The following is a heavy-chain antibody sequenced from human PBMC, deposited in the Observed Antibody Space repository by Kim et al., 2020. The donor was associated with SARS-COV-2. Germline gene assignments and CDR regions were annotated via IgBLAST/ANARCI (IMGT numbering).Heavy chain of an antibody. J-gene: IGHJ4*02. V-gene: IGHV3-30*04. CDR2: ISYDGSNK. CDR1: GFTFSSYA. D-gene: IGHD1-26*01. Sequence: GGSLRLSCAASGFTFSSYAMHWVRHAPGKGLEWVAVISYDGSNKYYADSVKGRFTISRDNSKNTLYLQMNSLRAEDTAVYYCARTKMGATTHCFDYWGQGTLVTVSS. CDR3: ARTKMGATTHCFDY.